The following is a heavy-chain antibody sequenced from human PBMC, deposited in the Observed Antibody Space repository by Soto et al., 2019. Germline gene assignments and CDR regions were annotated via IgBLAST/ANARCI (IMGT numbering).Heavy chain of an antibody. Sequence: GGSLRLSCAASGFTFSSYAMSWVRQAPGKGLEWVSAISGSGGSTYYADSVKGRFTISRDNSKNMLYLQMNSLRAEDTALYYCAKEWMITFGGVIDRFDYWGQGTLVTVSS. J-gene: IGHJ4*02. D-gene: IGHD3-16*02. CDR1: GFTFSSYA. V-gene: IGHV3-23*01. CDR2: ISGSGGST. CDR3: AKEWMITFGGVIDRFDY.